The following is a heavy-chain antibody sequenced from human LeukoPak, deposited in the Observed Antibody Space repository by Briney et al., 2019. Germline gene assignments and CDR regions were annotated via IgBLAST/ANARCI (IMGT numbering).Heavy chain of an antibody. J-gene: IGHJ4*02. Sequence: ASVKVSCKAPGYTFTSYGISWVRQAPGQGLEWMGWISAYNGNTNYAQKLQGRVTMTTDTSTSTAYMELRSLRSDDTAVYYCARDSNDYGDYGGDYWGQGTLVTVSS. CDR2: ISAYNGNT. CDR3: ARDSNDYGDYGGDY. V-gene: IGHV1-18*01. D-gene: IGHD4-17*01. CDR1: GYTFTSYG.